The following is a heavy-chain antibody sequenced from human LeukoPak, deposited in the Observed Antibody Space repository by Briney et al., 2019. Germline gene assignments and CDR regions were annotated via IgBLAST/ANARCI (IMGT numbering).Heavy chain of an antibody. V-gene: IGHV4-61*02. CDR2: IYTSGST. CDR3: ARGQSITMVRGVIPPDY. Sequence: SETLSLTCTVSGGSISSGSYYWSWIRQPAGKGLEWIGRIYTSGSTNYNPSLKSRVTISVDTSKNQFSLKPSSVTAADTAVYYCARGQSITMVRGVIPPDYWGQGTLVTVSS. J-gene: IGHJ4*02. CDR1: GGSISSGSYY. D-gene: IGHD3-10*01.